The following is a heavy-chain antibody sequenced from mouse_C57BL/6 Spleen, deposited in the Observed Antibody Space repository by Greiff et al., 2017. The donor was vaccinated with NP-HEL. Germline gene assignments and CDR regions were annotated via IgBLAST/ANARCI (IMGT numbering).Heavy chain of an antibody. CDR3: ARENSTYYYAMDY. CDR2: ISSGSSTI. J-gene: IGHJ4*01. Sequence: DVMLVESGGGLVKPGGSLKLSCAASGFTFSDYGMHWVRQAPEKGLEWVAYISSGSSTIYYADTVKGRFTISRDNAKNTLFLQMTSLRSEDTAMYYCARENSTYYYAMDYWGQGTSVTVSS. CDR1: GFTFSDYG. D-gene: IGHD5-1*01. V-gene: IGHV5-17*01.